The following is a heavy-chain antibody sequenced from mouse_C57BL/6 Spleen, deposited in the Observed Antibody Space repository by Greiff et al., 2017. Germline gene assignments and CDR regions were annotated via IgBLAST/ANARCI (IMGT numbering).Heavy chain of an antibody. V-gene: IGHV1-64*01. Sequence: VQLQQSGAELVKPGASVKLSCKASGYTFTSYWMHWVKQRPGQGLEWIGMIHPNSGSTNYNEKFKSKATLTVDKSSSTAYMQLSSLTSEDSAVYYCARSGTTVVAPYYAMDYWGQGTSVTVSS. CDR3: ARSGTTVVAPYYAMDY. CDR1: GYTFTSYW. J-gene: IGHJ4*01. CDR2: IHPNSGST. D-gene: IGHD1-1*01.